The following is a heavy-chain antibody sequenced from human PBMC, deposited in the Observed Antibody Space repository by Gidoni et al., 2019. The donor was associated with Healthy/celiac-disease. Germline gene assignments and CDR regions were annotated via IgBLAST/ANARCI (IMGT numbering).Heavy chain of an antibody. CDR2: ISAYNGNT. CDR3: ARIPDVLTGYYVEYYYYGMDV. Sequence: QAQLVQSGAEVKKPGASVKVSGKASGYTFTSHGISWVRQAPGQGLEWMAWISAYNGNTYYVQKYQGRVTMTTDTSTSTAYMELRSLRSDDTAVYFCARIPDVLTGYYVEYYYYGMDVWGQGTTVTVSS. V-gene: IGHV1-18*01. J-gene: IGHJ6*02. CDR1: GYTFTSHG. D-gene: IGHD3-9*01.